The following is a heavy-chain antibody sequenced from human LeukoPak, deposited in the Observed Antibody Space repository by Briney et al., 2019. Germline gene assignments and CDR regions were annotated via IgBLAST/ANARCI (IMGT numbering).Heavy chain of an antibody. J-gene: IGHJ4*02. CDR1: GYTFTTHY. CDR2: INPNGGST. V-gene: IGHV1-46*01. CDR3: ARVRFHDSNGYSPPEFDY. Sequence: ASVKVSCKASGYTFTTHYMHWVRQAPGQGLEWMGRINPNGGSTGYAQKFQGRVTMSRDTSTSTVYMELSRLRSEDTAVYYCARVRFHDSNGYSPPEFDYWGQGTLVTVSS. D-gene: IGHD3-22*01.